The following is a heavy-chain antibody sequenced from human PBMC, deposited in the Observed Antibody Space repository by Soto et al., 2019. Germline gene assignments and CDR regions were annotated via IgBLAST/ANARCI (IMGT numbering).Heavy chain of an antibody. CDR1: CGSISSGGYY. CDR3: AREVLPDPKPNWFDP. J-gene: IGHJ5*02. V-gene: IGHV4-31*03. CDR2: IYYSGST. Sequence: QVQLQESGPGLVKPSQTLSLTCTVSCGSISSGGYYWSWIRQHPGKGLEWIGYIYYSGSTYYNPSLKSRVTRXXDXSXTQFSLKLSSVTAADTAVYYCAREVLPDPKPNWFDPWGQGTLVTVSS. D-gene: IGHD2-15*01.